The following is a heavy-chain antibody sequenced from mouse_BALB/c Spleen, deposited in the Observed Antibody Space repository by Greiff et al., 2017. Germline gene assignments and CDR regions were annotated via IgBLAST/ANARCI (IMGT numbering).Heavy chain of an antibody. CDR3: ARDNDGYSSWFAY. Sequence: VQLQESGPGLVAPSQSLSITCTVSGFSLTSYGVNWVRQPPGKGLEWLGMIWGDGSTDYNSALKSRLSISKDNSKSQVFLKMNSLQTDDTARYYCARDNDGYSSWFAYWGQGTLVTVSA. J-gene: IGHJ3*01. CDR1: GFSLTSYG. V-gene: IGHV2-6-7*01. D-gene: IGHD2-3*01. CDR2: IWGDGST.